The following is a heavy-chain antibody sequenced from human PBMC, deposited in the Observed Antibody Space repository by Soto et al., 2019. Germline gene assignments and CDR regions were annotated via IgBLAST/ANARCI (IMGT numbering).Heavy chain of an antibody. CDR3: ITHHGQLNYFNSGM. J-gene: IGHJ6*01. D-gene: IGHD6-13*01. Sequence: GKGLEWVGRIRSKANSYATAYAASVKGRFTISRDDSKNTAYLQMNSLKTEDTAVYYCITHHGQLNYFNSGM. CDR2: IRSKANSYAT. V-gene: IGHV3-73*01.